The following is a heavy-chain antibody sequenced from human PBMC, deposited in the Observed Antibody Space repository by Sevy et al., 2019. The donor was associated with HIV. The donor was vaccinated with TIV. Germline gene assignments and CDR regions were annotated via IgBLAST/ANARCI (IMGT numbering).Heavy chain of an antibody. J-gene: IGHJ6*02. V-gene: IGHV3-48*02. D-gene: IGHD3-22*01. Sequence: GGSLRLSCAVSGFTFNTYNMNWIRQAPGKGLEWVSDISYTSTTIYYADSVRGRFTISRDNAKNTLYLQMNSLRDEDTAVYYCASSDATSRFGYYYFAMDFWGQRTSVTVSS. CDR1: GFTFNTYN. CDR2: ISYTSTTI. CDR3: ASSDATSRFGYYYFAMDF.